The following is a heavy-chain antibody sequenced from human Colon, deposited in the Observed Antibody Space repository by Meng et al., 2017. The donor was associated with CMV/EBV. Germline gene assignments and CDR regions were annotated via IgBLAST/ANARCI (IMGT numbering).Heavy chain of an antibody. J-gene: IGHJ6*02. Sequence: GESLKISCAASGFTFSSYAMSWVRQAPGKGLEWVALVSFDGRTKYNTDSVKGRFTISRDSSKNTVYLQMNSLRGEDTAVYFCARAGDIVEVSDPLRQNYYYYGMDLWGQGTTVTVSS. D-gene: IGHD2-15*01. V-gene: IGHV3-30*04. CDR2: VSFDGRTK. CDR3: ARAGDIVEVSDPLRQNYYYYGMDL. CDR1: GFTFSSYA.